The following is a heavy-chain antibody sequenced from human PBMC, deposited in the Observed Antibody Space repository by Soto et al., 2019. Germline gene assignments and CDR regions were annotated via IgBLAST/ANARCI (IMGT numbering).Heavy chain of an antibody. V-gene: IGHV3-21*01. CDR2: ISSSSSYI. CDR1: GFTFSSYS. D-gene: IGHD6-19*01. Sequence: PGGSLRLSCAASGFTFSSYSMNWVRQAPGKGLEWVSSISSSSSYIYYADSVKGRFTISRDNAKNSLYLQMNSLRAEDTAVYYCARDQPNSVAGIMGNDYWGQGTLVTVSS. J-gene: IGHJ4*02. CDR3: ARDQPNSVAGIMGNDY.